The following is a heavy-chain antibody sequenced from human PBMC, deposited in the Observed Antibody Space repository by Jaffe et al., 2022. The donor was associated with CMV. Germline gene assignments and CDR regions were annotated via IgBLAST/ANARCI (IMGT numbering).Heavy chain of an antibody. CDR3: ARDRWVGYCTNGVCRHPKGMPKGYNWFDP. J-gene: IGHJ5*02. V-gene: IGHV1-2*02. D-gene: IGHD2-8*01. Sequence: QVQLVQSGAEVKKPGASVKVSCKASGYTFTGYYMHWVRQAPGQGLEWMGWINPNSGGTNYAQKFQGRVTMTRDTSISTAYMELSRLRSDDTAVYYCARDRWVGYCTNGVCRHPKGMPKGYNWFDPWGQGTLVTVSS. CDR1: GYTFTGYY. CDR2: INPNSGGT.